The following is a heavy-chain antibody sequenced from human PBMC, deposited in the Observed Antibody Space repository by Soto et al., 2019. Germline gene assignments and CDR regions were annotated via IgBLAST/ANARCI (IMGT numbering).Heavy chain of an antibody. CDR3: ARDKITGLFDF. J-gene: IGHJ4*02. V-gene: IGHV4-34*01. CDR2: INHSGST. Sequence: PSEILSLTCAVYGGSFIGYYWTWIRQPPGTGLEWIGEINHSGSTNYNPSLKSRVTISVDTSKNQFSLKLTSVTAADTAVYYCARDKITGLFDFWGQGTLVTVSS. CDR1: GGSFIGYY. D-gene: IGHD2-8*02.